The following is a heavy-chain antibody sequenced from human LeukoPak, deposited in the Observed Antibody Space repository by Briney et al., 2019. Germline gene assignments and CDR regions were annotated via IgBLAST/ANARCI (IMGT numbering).Heavy chain of an antibody. D-gene: IGHD6-19*01. Sequence: SETLSLTCDVYGGSFSGYYWSWIRQPPGKGLEWIGEINHSGSTNYNPSLKSRVTISVDTSKNQFSLKLSSVTAADTAVYYCARGRGSSGWYFQLGRFYYYGMDVWGQGTTVTVSS. J-gene: IGHJ6*02. CDR1: GGSFSGYY. V-gene: IGHV4-34*01. CDR3: ARGRGSSGWYFQLGRFYYYGMDV. CDR2: INHSGST.